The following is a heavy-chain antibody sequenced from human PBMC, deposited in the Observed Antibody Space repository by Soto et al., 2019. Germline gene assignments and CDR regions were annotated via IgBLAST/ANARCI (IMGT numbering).Heavy chain of an antibody. J-gene: IGHJ6*02. CDR1: GGSFSGYY. CDR3: ARLAPASYGMDV. CDR2: INHSGST. D-gene: IGHD2-2*01. V-gene: IGHV4-34*01. Sequence: QVQLQQWGAGLLKPSETLSLTCAVYGGSFSGYYWSWIRQPPGKGLEWIGEINHSGSTNYNPSLKSLVTISVDTSKNQFSLKLSSVTAADTAVYYCARLAPASYGMDVWGQGTTVTVSS.